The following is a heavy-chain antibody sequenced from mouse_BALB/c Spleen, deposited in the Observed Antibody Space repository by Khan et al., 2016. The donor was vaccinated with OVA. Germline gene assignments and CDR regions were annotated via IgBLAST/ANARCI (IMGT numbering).Heavy chain of an antibody. V-gene: IGHV14-3*02. J-gene: IGHJ3*01. CDR1: GFNIKDTY. CDR2: IDPANGNT. D-gene: IGHD4-1*01. CDR3: ARDYWDVFAY. Sequence: VQLQQSGAELVKPRASVKLSCTASGFNIKDTYMHWVKQRPEQGLEWIGRIDPANGNTKYDPKFQDKATITADTSSNTAYLQLSSLTSEDTAVYYCARDYWDVFAYWDQGTLVTVSA.